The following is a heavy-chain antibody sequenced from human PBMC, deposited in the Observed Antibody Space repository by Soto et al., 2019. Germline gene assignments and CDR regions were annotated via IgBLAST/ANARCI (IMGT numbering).Heavy chain of an antibody. J-gene: IGHJ4*02. V-gene: IGHV4-31*03. CDR2: IYYSGST. CDR1: GGSISSGGYY. Sequence: SETLSLTCTVSGGSISSGGYYWSWIRQHPGKGLEWIGYIYYSGSTYYNPSLKSRVTISVDTSKNQFSLKLSSVTAADTAVYYRARDRTPYSGSYSGHWGQGTLVTVSS. D-gene: IGHD1-26*01. CDR3: ARDRTPYSGSYSGH.